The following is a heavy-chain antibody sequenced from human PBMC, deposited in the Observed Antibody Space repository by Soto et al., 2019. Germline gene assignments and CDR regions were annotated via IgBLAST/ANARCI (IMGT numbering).Heavy chain of an antibody. CDR2: IYTDGSRT. D-gene: IGHD3-16*01. Sequence: EVQLVESGGGLVQTGGSLRLSCAASGFTFSSYWMHGVRQAPGKGLVWVSRIYTDGSRTNYADSVKGRFTISRDNAKNTLYLQINSLRAEDTAVYYCARGLMHLYGMDVWGQGTTVTVSS. J-gene: IGHJ6*02. CDR3: ARGLMHLYGMDV. V-gene: IGHV3-74*01. CDR1: GFTFSSYW.